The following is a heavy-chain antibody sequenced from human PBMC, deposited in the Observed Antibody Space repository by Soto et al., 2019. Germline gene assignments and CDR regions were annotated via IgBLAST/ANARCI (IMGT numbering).Heavy chain of an antibody. D-gene: IGHD1-26*01. V-gene: IGHV3-30*18. Sequence: PGGSLRLSCAASGFTFSGFDMHWVRQAPGKGLEWVSVISFDGSKKYYADSVKGRFTISRDNSKNTLYLQMNSLRAEDTAVYYCAKDGATRAWFGPWGQGTLVTVSS. CDR3: AKDGATRAWFGP. CDR1: GFTFSGFD. J-gene: IGHJ5*02. CDR2: ISFDGSKK.